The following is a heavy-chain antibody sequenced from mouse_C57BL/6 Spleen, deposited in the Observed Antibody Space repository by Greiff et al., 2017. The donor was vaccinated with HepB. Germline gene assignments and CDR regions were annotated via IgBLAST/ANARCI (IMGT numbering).Heavy chain of an antibody. J-gene: IGHJ3*01. V-gene: IGHV1-61*01. D-gene: IGHD4-1*01. Sequence: VKLQQPGAELVRPGSSVKLSCKASGYTFTSYWMDWVKQRPGQGLEWIGNIYPSDSETHYNQKFKDKATLTVDKSSSTAYMQLSSLTSEDSAVYYCARGLGRFAYWGQGTLVTVSA. CDR3: ARGLGRFAY. CDR2: IYPSDSET. CDR1: GYTFTSYW.